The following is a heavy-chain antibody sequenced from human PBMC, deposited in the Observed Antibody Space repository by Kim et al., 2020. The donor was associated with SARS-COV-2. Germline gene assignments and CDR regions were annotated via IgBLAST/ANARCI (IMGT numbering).Heavy chain of an antibody. CDR3: ARHLFEYSSGWYYYYGMDV. CDR1: GYSFTSYW. Sequence: GESLKISCKGSGYSFTSYWIGWVRQMPGKGLGWMGIIYPGDSDTRYSPSFQGQVTISADKSISTAYLQWSSLKASDTAMYYCARHLFEYSSGWYYYYGMDVWGQGTTVTVSS. CDR2: IYPGDSDT. J-gene: IGHJ6*02. V-gene: IGHV5-51*01. D-gene: IGHD6-19*01.